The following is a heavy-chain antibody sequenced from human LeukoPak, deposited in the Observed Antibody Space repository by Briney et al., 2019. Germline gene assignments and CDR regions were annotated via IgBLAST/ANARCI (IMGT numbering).Heavy chain of an antibody. V-gene: IGHV4-34*01. CDR2: INHSGST. J-gene: IGHJ4*02. Sequence: SETLSLTCAVYGGSFSGYYWSWIRQPPGRGLEWIGEINHSGSTNYNPSLKSRVTISVDTSKNQFSLKLSSVTAADTAVYYCARLSYGDYAGYWGQGTLVTVSS. CDR3: ARLSYGDYAGY. CDR1: GGSFSGYY. D-gene: IGHD4-17*01.